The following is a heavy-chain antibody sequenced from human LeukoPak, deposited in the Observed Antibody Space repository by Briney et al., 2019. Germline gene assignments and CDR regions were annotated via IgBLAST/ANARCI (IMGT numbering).Heavy chain of an antibody. J-gene: IGHJ4*02. D-gene: IGHD3-3*01. CDR1: GGSFSGYY. CDR2: INHSGST. Sequence: PSETLSLTCAVYGGSFSGYYWSSIRQPPGKGLEWIGEINHSGSTNYNPSRKSRVTIAVDTSKNQFSLKLSSVAAADTAVYYCARGISDFWSGYYLYFDYWGQGTLVSVSS. V-gene: IGHV4-34*01. CDR3: ARGISDFWSGYYLYFDY.